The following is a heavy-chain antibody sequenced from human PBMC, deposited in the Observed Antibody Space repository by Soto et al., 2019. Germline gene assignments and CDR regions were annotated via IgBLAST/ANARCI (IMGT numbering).Heavy chain of an antibody. CDR3: AKDGGPVRVGATSLNY. CDR1: GFTFSSYG. Sequence: GGSLRLSCAASGFTFSSYGMHWVRQAPGKGLEWVAVISYDGSNKYYADSVKGRFTISRDNSKNTLYLQMNSLRAEDTAVYYCAKDGGPVRVGATSLNYWGQGTLVTVSS. D-gene: IGHD1-26*01. V-gene: IGHV3-30*18. CDR2: ISYDGSNK. J-gene: IGHJ4*02.